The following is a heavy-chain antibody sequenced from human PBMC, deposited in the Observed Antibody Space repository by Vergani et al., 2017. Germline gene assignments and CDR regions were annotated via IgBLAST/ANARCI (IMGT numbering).Heavy chain of an antibody. J-gene: IGHJ4*02. Sequence: QVQLVESGGGVVQPGRSLRLSCAASGFTFSSYAMHWVRQAPGKGLEWVAVISYDGSNKYYADSVKGRFTISRENSKNTLYLQMNSLRAEDTAVYYCAREWIAAAGTGAXFDYWGQGTLVTVSS. D-gene: IGHD6-13*01. CDR1: GFTFSSYA. CDR2: ISYDGSNK. CDR3: AREWIAAAGTGAXFDY. V-gene: IGHV3-30-3*01.